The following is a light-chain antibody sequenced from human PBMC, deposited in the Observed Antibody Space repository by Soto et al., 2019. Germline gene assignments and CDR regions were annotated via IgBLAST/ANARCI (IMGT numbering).Light chain of an antibody. CDR1: SGHSSYA. V-gene: IGLV4-69*01. Sequence: QSVLTQSPSASASLGASVKLTCTLSSGHSSYAIAWHQQQPEKGPRYLMKVNSDGSHSKGDGIPDRFSGSSSGAERHLTISSLQSEDEADYYCQTWGTGPWVFGGGTKLTVL. CDR3: QTWGTGPWV. CDR2: VNSDGSH. J-gene: IGLJ3*02.